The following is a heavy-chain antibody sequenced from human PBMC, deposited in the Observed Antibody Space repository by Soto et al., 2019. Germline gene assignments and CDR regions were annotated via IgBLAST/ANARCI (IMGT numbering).Heavy chain of an antibody. CDR3: ASGAAYGDPDYYYYGMDV. CDR2: INSDGSSK. V-gene: IGHV3-74*01. CDR1: GFTFSSYW. J-gene: IGHJ6*02. Sequence: GGSLRLSCAASGFTFSSYWMHWVRQAPGKGLVWVSRINSDGSSKSYADSVKGRFTISRDNAKNTLYLQMNSLRAEDTAVYYCASGAAYGDPDYYYYGMDVWGQGTTVTVSS. D-gene: IGHD4-17*01.